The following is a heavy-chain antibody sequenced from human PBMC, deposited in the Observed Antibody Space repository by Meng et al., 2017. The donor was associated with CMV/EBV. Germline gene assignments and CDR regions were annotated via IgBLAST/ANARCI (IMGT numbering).Heavy chain of an antibody. D-gene: IGHD4-17*01. CDR3: ARHYGDYFRNWFDP. V-gene: IGHV1-8*03. CDR2: MNPNSGNT. CDR1: GYTFTSYD. Sequence: ASVKVSCKASGYTFTSYDINWVRQATGQGLEWMGWMNPNSGNTGYAQKFQGRVTITRNTSISTAYMKLSSLRSEDTAVYYCARHYGDYFRNWFDPWGQGTLVTVSS. J-gene: IGHJ5*02.